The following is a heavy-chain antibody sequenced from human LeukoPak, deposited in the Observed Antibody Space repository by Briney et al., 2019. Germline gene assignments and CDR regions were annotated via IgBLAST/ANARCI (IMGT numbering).Heavy chain of an antibody. CDR2: ISYDGSNK. CDR1: GFTFSSYA. CDR3: ARDISYGSGSYYNAFDY. Sequence: GRSLRLSCAASGFTFSSYAMHWVRQAPGKGPEWVAVISYDGSNKYYADSVKGRFTISRDNSKNTLYLQMNSLRAEDTAVYYCARDISYGSGSYYNAFDYWGQGTLVTVSS. D-gene: IGHD3-10*01. J-gene: IGHJ4*02. V-gene: IGHV3-30-3*01.